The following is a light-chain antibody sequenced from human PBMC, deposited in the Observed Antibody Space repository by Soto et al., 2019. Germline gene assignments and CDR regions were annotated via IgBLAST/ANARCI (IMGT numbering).Light chain of an antibody. CDR2: DAS. V-gene: IGKV3-11*01. CDR3: QQRLNWPPLT. Sequence: EIVLTHSPATLSLSPGERATLSCRASQSVSSYLAWYQQKPGQAPRLLIYDASNRATGIPARFSGSGSGTDFTLTISSLEPEDSAIYYCQQRLNWPPLTFGGGTKVEIK. J-gene: IGKJ4*01. CDR1: QSVSSY.